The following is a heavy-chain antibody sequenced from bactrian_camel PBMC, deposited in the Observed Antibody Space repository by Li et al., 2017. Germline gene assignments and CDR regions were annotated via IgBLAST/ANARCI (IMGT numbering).Heavy chain of an antibody. D-gene: IGHD3*01. CDR2: SDRAGRT. V-gene: IGHV3S53*01. Sequence: VQLVESGGGSVQAGGSLRLSCAASGYTYRFVCMGWFRQALGKQREGVATSDRAGRTSYADSVKGRFTISKDNAKQILYLQMHDLQPEDTAMYYCAVPARPDLAAMTSTQALGVLVAFRQSYYRGQGTQVTVS. CDR1: GYTYRFVC. CDR3: AVPARPDLAAMTSTQALGVLVAFRQSYY. J-gene: IGHJ4*01.